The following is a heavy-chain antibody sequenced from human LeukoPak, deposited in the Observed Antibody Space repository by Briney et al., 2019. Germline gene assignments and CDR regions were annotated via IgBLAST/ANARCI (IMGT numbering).Heavy chain of an antibody. CDR2: IYSGGST. Sequence: PSETLSLTCTVSGDSLSSSSYYWAWIRQPPGKGLEWIGSIYSGGSTYYNPSLKSRVAISVDTSKNQFSLKLSSVTAADTAVYYCARQDGEAVAAAYWGQGTLVTVSS. D-gene: IGHD6-19*01. V-gene: IGHV4-39*01. CDR3: ARQDGEAVAAAY. J-gene: IGHJ4*02. CDR1: GDSLSSSSYY.